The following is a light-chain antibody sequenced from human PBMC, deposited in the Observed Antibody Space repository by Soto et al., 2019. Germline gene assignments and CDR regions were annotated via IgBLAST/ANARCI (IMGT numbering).Light chain of an antibody. Sequence: EIVMTQSPATLSVSPGERATLSCRASQSVSSNLAWYQQKPGQAPRLLIYGASTRATGIPARFSGSGSGTEFTLNISSLKSEDFGVYYCQQYNNWPPWTFGQGNKVEIK. CDR1: QSVSSN. CDR3: QQYNNWPPWT. V-gene: IGKV3-15*01. CDR2: GAS. J-gene: IGKJ1*01.